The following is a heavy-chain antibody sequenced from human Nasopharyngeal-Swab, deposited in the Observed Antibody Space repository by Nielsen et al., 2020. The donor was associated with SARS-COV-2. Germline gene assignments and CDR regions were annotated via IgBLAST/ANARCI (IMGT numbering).Heavy chain of an antibody. D-gene: IGHD6-6*01. CDR1: GFTVSSDS. J-gene: IGHJ4*02. CDR3: ARGAPYSSSSGDFDY. V-gene: IGHV3-21*01. CDR2: ISSSSSYI. Sequence: GESLKSSCAASGFTVSSDSMNWVRQAPGKGLEWVSSISSSSSYIYYADSVKGRFTISRDNAKNSLYLQMNSLRAEDTAVYYCARGAPYSSSSGDFDYWGQGTLVTVSS.